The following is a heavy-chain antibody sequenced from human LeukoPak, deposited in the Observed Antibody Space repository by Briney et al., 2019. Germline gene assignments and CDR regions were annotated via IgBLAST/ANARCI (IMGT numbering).Heavy chain of an antibody. CDR3: ARDYGDYVGIAFDI. CDR1: GYTFTSYD. CDR2: MNPNSGNT. J-gene: IGHJ3*02. D-gene: IGHD4-17*01. Sequence: ASVKVSCKASGYTFTSYDINWVRQATGQGLEWMGWMNPNSGNTGYAQKFQGRVTMTRDTSISTAYMELSRLRSDDTAVYYCARDYGDYVGIAFDIWGQGTMVTVSS. V-gene: IGHV1-8*02.